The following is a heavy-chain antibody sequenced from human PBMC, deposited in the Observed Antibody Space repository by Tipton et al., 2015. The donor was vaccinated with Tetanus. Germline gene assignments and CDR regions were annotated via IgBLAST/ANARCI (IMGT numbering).Heavy chain of an antibody. Sequence: TLSLTCAVSGGSSSSFYWNWIRQPPGKGLEWIGYIQYNGITNYHPSLKSRVTISVDSSTSQFSLRLASVTAADTAVYYCACGSGYFDSSYHSPLDFWGRGTLVTVSS. J-gene: IGHJ4*02. CDR3: ACGSGYFDSSYHSPLDF. CDR2: IQYNGIT. CDR1: GGSSSSFY. D-gene: IGHD3-22*01. V-gene: IGHV4-59*01.